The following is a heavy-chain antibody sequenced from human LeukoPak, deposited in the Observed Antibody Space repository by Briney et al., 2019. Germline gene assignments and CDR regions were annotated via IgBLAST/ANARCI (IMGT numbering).Heavy chain of an antibody. CDR2: IYTSGST. D-gene: IGHD3-10*01. J-gene: IGHJ6*03. CDR3: ARVRGGYDDYSYYYYYMDV. Sequence: MPSETLSLTCTVSGGSISSGSYYWSWIRQPAGKGLEWIGRIYTSGSTNYNPSLKSRVTISVDTSKNQFSLKLSSVTAADTAVYYCARVRGGYDDYSYYYYYMDVWGKGTTVTVSS. V-gene: IGHV4-61*02. CDR1: GGSISSGSYY.